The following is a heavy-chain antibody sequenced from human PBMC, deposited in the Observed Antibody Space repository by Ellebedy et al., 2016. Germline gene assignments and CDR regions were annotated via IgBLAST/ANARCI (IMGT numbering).Heavy chain of an antibody. J-gene: IGHJ6*03. V-gene: IGHV4-31*03. CDR1: GGSISSGGYY. D-gene: IGHD2-2*02. CDR2: IYYSGST. Sequence: SETLSLXCTVSGGSISSGGYYWSWIRQHPGKGLEWIGYIYYSGSTYYNPSLKSRVTISVDTSKNQFSLKLSSVTAADTAVYYCARTGSSTSCYTPYYYMDVWGKGTTVTVSS. CDR3: ARTGSSTSCYTPYYYMDV.